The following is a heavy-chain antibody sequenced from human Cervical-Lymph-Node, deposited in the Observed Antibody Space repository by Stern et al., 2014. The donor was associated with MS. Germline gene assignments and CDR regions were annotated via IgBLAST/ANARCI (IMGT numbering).Heavy chain of an antibody. CDR1: GGSISSYY. Sequence: QVQLQESGPGLVKPSETLSLTCTVSGGSISSYYWSWIRQPPGKGLEWIGYIYYSGSTNYNPSLKSRVTISVDTSKNQFSLKLSSVTAADTAVYYCARGDYGKTGPRIYYYGMDVWGQGTTVTVSS. CDR3: ARGDYGKTGPRIYYYGMDV. D-gene: IGHD3-16*01. CDR2: IYYSGST. V-gene: IGHV4-59*01. J-gene: IGHJ6*02.